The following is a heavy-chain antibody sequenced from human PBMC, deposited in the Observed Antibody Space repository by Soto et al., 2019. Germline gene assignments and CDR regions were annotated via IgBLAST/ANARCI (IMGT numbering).Heavy chain of an antibody. CDR3: ASSLLTPFDY. J-gene: IGHJ4*02. CDR1: GFTFSTYW. CDR2: INSDGGST. D-gene: IGHD7-27*01. V-gene: IGHV3-74*01. Sequence: EVQLVESGGGLVQPGGSLRLSCAASGFTFSTYWMHWVRQVPGKGLVWVSRINSDGGSTTYADSVKGRFIISRDNAKSTLYLQLNSLRVEDTAVYYCASSLLTPFDYWGQGTLVTVSS.